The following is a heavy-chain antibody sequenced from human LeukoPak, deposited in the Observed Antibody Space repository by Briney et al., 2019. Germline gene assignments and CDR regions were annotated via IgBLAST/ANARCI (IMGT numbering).Heavy chain of an antibody. V-gene: IGHV3-23*01. J-gene: IGHJ4*02. CDR3: AKVRTTIFGVVTQYYFDY. Sequence: GGSLRLSCAASGFTVSSNYMSWVRQAPGKGLEWVSTISGRGDSTYYADSVRGRFTISRDNSKNTLYLQMNSLRAEDTAVYYCAKVRTTIFGVVTQYYFDYWGQGTLVTVSS. CDR1: GFTVSSNY. CDR2: ISGRGDST. D-gene: IGHD3-3*01.